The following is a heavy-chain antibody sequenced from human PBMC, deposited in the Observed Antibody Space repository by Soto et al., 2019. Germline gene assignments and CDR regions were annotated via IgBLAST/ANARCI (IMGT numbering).Heavy chain of an antibody. CDR2: IYYSGST. J-gene: IGHJ6*02. Sequence: SSETLSLTCTVSGGSISSYYWSWIRQPPGKGLEWIGYIYYSGSTNYIPSLKSRVTISVDTSKNQFSLKLSSVTAADTAVYYCARRPFIAAAGTDYYGMDVWGQGTTVTVSS. CDR3: ARRPFIAAAGTDYYGMDV. V-gene: IGHV4-59*01. D-gene: IGHD6-13*01. CDR1: GGSISSYY.